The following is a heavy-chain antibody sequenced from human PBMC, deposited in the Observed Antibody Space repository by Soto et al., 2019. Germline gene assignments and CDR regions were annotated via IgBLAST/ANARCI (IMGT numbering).Heavy chain of an antibody. V-gene: IGHV3-30-3*01. CDR2: ISYDGSNK. CDR3: ARVEKYYYYGMDV. CDR1: GFTFSSYA. J-gene: IGHJ6*02. Sequence: SGGSLRLSCAASGFTFSSYAMHWVRQAPGKGLEWVAVISYDGSNKYYADSVKGRFTISRDNSKNTLYLQMNSLRAEDTAVYHCARVEKYYYYGMDVWAQGTTVTVSS.